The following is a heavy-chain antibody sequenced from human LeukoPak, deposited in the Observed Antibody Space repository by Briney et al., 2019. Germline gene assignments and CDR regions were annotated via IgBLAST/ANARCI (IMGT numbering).Heavy chain of an antibody. V-gene: IGHV3-23*01. J-gene: IGHJ5*01. D-gene: IGHD2-15*01. CDR3: ARKWWENWFDS. CDR1: GFTFKNFV. Sequence: GGSLRLSCAASGFTFKNFVMTWVRQAPGQGLDWVSAISGNTGATYYADSVKGRFTISRDNSKNTLYLQMNSLRAEDTAVYYCARKWWENWFDSWGQGALVTVSS. CDR2: ISGNTGAT.